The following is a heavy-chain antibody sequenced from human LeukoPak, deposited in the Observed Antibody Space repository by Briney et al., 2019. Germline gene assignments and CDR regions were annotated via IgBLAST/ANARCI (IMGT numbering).Heavy chain of an antibody. CDR3: ARHRDYYDSSGIEAFDI. J-gene: IGHJ3*02. CDR1: GGSISSSSYY. D-gene: IGHD3-22*01. Sequence: SETLSLTCTVSGGSISSSSYYWGWIRQPPGKGLEWIGSIYYSGSTYYNPSLKSRVTISVDTSKNQFSLKLSSVTAADTAVYYCARHRDYYDSSGIEAFDIWGQGTMVTVSS. CDR2: IYYSGST. V-gene: IGHV4-39*01.